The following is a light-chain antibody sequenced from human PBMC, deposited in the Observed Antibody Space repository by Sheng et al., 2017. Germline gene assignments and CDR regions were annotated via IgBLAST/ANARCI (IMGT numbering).Light chain of an antibody. V-gene: IGKV3-11*01. CDR2: DAS. CDR1: QSVSRY. Sequence: EIVLTQSPATLSLSPGEGATLSCRASQSVSRYLAWYQQKPGQAPRLLIYDASNRTTGIPARFSGSGSGTDFTLTISSLAPEDFAVYYCQQRLSWPLTFGGGTKVEVK. J-gene: IGKJ4*01. CDR3: QQRLSWPLT.